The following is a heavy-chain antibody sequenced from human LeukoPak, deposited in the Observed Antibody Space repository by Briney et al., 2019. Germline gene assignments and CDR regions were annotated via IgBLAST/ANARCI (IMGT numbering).Heavy chain of an antibody. CDR2: INPNSGGT. D-gene: IGHD2-15*01. Sequence: GASVKVSCKASGYTFTGYYMHWVRQAPGQGLEWMGWINPNSGGTNFAQNFQGRVTMTRDTSISTAYMELSGLRSDDTAVYYCARGVVAATFYYYMDVWGKGTTVTVSS. V-gene: IGHV1-2*02. CDR1: GYTFTGYY. CDR3: ARGVVAATFYYYMDV. J-gene: IGHJ6*03.